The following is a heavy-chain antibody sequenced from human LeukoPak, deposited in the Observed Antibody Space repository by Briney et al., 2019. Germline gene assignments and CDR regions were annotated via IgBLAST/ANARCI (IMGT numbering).Heavy chain of an antibody. V-gene: IGHV1-8*03. D-gene: IGHD3-9*01. CDR3: ARGGWWDILTGYTTWGPFDP. CDR2: MNPNSGNT. CDR1: GYTFTSYD. Sequence: ASVKVSCKASGYTFTSYDINWVRQATGQGLEWMGWMNPNSGNTGYAQKFQGRVTITRNTSISTAYMELSSLRSEDTAVYYCARGGWWDILTGYTTWGPFDPWGQGTLVTVSS. J-gene: IGHJ5*02.